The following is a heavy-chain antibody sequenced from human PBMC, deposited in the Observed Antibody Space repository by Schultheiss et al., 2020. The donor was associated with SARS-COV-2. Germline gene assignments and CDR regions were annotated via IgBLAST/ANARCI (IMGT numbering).Heavy chain of an antibody. CDR2: INHSGST. CDR3: ARQGWLAPFDY. V-gene: IGHV4-34*01. J-gene: IGHJ4*01. D-gene: IGHD5-12*01. CDR1: GGSFSGYY. Sequence: SQTLSLTCAVYGGSFSGYYWSWIRQPPGKGLEWIGEINHSGSTNYNPSLKSRVTISVDTSKNQFSLKLTSVTAADTAIYYCARQGWLAPFDYWGHVTLVTVSS.